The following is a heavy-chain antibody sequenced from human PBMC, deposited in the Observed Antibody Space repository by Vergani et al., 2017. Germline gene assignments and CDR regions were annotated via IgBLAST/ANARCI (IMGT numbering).Heavy chain of an antibody. V-gene: IGHV4-31*03. J-gene: IGHJ2*01. Sequence: QVQLQESGPGLVKPSQTLSLTCTVSGGSISSGGYYWSCIRQHPGKGLEWIVYIYYSGSTYYNPSLTSRVTISVDTSKNQFSLKLSSVTAVDTAVYYCAYSYSSCYPKYWYFDLWGRGTLVTVSS. CDR1: GGSISSGGYY. D-gene: IGHD3-22*01. CDR3: AYSYSSCYPKYWYFDL. CDR2: IYYSGST.